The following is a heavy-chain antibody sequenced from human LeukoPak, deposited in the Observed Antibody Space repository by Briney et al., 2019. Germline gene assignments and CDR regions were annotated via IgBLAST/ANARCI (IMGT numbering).Heavy chain of an antibody. V-gene: IGHV3-30*18. D-gene: IGHD6-25*01. CDR2: ISYDGSNK. CDR1: GFTFSSFG. CDR3: AKDQGQRLAYLDY. J-gene: IGHJ4*02. Sequence: PGGSLRLSCAASGFTFSSFGMRWVRQAPGKGLEWVAVISYDGSNKYYAESVKGRFTISRDNSQNTLYLQMNSLRAEDTAVYYCAKDQGQRLAYLDYWGQGTLVTVSS.